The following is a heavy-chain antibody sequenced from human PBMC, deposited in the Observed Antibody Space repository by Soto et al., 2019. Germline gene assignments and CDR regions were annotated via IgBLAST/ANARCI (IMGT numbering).Heavy chain of an antibody. J-gene: IGHJ4*01. CDR1: GFTFSTHA. V-gene: IGHV3-48*02. D-gene: IGHD3-16*01. CDR2: IHGTRSTI. CDR3: ARDARNADYDY. Sequence: EVQLVESGGGLVQPGGSLRLSCAVSGFTFSTHAMNWVRQAPGTGLEWVAYIHGTRSTIYYADSVKGRFTISRDNAKNSLFLQMYSLRDEDTAVYYGARDARNADYDYWGHGTLVTVSS.